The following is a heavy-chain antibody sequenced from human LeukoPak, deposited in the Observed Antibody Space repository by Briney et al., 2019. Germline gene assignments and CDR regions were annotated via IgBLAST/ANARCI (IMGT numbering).Heavy chain of an antibody. D-gene: IGHD6-19*01. CDR2: IIPIFGTA. CDR3: ARDRSSGWWAFDI. J-gene: IGHJ3*02. V-gene: IGHV1-69*05. Sequence: SVKVSCKASGGTFSSYAINWVRQAPGQGLEWMEGIIPIFGTANYAQKFQGRVTITTDESTSTAYMELSSLRSEDTAVYYCARDRSSGWWAFDIWGQGTMVTVSS. CDR1: GGTFSSYA.